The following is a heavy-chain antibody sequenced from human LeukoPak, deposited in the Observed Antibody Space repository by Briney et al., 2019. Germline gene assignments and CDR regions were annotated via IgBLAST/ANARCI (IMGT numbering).Heavy chain of an antibody. CDR1: RFTFSNYG. CDR2: IRYDGSSK. D-gene: IGHD5-12*01. V-gene: IGHV3-30*02. J-gene: IGHJ1*01. CDR3: AKDLGYAGGYDSYFNH. Sequence: GGSLRLSCAASRFTFSNYGMHWVRQAPGKGLEWVAFIRYDGSSKYYTDSVKGRLTISRDNSKNTLYLQMDSLRAEDTAVYYCAKDLGYAGGYDSYFNHWGQGTLVTVSS.